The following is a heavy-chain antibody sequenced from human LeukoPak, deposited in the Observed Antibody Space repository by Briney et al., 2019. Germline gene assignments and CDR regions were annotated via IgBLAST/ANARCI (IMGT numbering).Heavy chain of an antibody. D-gene: IGHD1-26*01. Sequence: GGSLRLSCAASGFTFSSYAMHWVRQAPGKGLEYVSAISSNGGGTYYANSVKGRFTISRDNSKNTLYLQMGSLRAEDMAVYYCARDGGSGSYSDPSHPHPATDWGQGTLVTVSS. CDR1: GFTFSSYA. CDR3: ARDGGSGSYSDPSHPHPATD. CDR2: ISSNGGGT. V-gene: IGHV3-64*01. J-gene: IGHJ4*02.